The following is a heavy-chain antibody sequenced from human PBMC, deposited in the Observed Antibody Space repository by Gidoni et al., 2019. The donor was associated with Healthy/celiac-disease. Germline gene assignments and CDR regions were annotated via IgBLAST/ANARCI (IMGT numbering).Heavy chain of an antibody. D-gene: IGHD2-2*01. CDR1: GFTFVDYA. CDR2: ISWNSGSI. CDR3: AKGYCSSTSCCIDY. V-gene: IGHV3-9*01. Sequence: EVQLVESGGGLVQPGRSLRLSCAASGFTFVDYAMHWVRQAPGQGLEWVSGISWNSGSIGYADSVKGRFTISRDNAKNSLYLQMNSLRAEDTALYYCAKGYCSSTSCCIDYWGQGTLVTVSS. J-gene: IGHJ4*02.